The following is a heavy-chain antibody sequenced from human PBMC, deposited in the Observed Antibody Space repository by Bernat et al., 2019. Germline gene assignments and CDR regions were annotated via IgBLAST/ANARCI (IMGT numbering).Heavy chain of an antibody. V-gene: IGHV3-7*03. Sequence: EVQLVESGGGLVQPGGSLRLSCAASGFTFSSYWMSWVRQAPGKGLEWVANIKQDGSEKYYVDAVKGRFTISRDNAKNSLYLQMNSLRAEDTAVYYCARDGGEYCSSISCYSGYWGQGTLVTVSS. CDR3: ARDGGEYCSSISCYSGY. CDR2: IKQDGSEK. CDR1: GFTFSSYW. D-gene: IGHD2-2*01. J-gene: IGHJ4*02.